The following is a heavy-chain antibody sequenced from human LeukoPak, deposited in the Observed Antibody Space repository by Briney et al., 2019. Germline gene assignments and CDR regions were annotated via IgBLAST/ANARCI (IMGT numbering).Heavy chain of an antibody. CDR1: GYTFTGYY. J-gene: IGHJ4*02. V-gene: IGHV1-2*02. CDR2: INPNSGGT. CDR3: ARDMGGDFWSGYFVYFDY. D-gene: IGHD3-3*01. Sequence: WASVKVSCKASGYTFTGYYMHWVRQAPGQGLEWMGWINPNSGGTNYAQKFQGRVTMTRDTSISTAYMELSRLRSDDTAVYYCARDMGGDFWSGYFVYFDYWGQGTLVTVSS.